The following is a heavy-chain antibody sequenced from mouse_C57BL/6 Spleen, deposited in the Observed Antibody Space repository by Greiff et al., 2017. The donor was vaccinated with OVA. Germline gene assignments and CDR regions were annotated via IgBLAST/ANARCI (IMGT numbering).Heavy chain of an antibody. Sequence: EVKLLESGPGLVKPSQSLSLTCSVTGYSITSGYYWNWIRQFPGNKLEWMGYISYDGSNNYNPSLKNRISITRDTSKNQFFLKLNSVTTEDTATYYCARVGSYYYAMDYWGQGTSVTVSS. CDR2: ISYDGSN. CDR1: GYSITSGYY. CDR3: ARVGSYYYAMDY. V-gene: IGHV3-6*01. J-gene: IGHJ4*01.